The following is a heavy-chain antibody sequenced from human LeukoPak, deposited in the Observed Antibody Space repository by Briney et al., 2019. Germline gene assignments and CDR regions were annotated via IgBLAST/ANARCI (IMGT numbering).Heavy chain of an antibody. V-gene: IGHV1-2*02. CDR2: INPNSGGT. CDR1: GYTFTGYY. J-gene: IGHJ4*02. CDR3: ARAPGYCSGGSCYTYYFDY. Sequence: ASVKVSCKASGYTFTGYYIHWVRQAPGQGLEWMGWINPNSGGTNYAQKFQGRVTVTRDTSISTAYMELSRLRSDDTAVYYCARAPGYCSGGSCYTYYFDYWGQGTLVTVSS. D-gene: IGHD2-15*01.